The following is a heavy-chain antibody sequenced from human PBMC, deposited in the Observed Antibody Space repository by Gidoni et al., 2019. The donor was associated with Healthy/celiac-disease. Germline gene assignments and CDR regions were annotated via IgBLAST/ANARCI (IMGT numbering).Heavy chain of an antibody. V-gene: IGHV3-9*01. CDR3: AKDAYYYDSSGYWGGMDV. CDR2: ISWNSGSI. Sequence: EVQLVESGGGLVQPGRSLRLSCSASGFTFADYAMHWVRQAPGKGLEWVSGISWNSGSIGYADSVKGRFTISRDNAKNSLYLQMNSLRAEDTALYYCAKDAYYYDSSGYWGGMDVWGQGTTVTVSS. CDR1: GFTFADYA. J-gene: IGHJ6*02. D-gene: IGHD3-22*01.